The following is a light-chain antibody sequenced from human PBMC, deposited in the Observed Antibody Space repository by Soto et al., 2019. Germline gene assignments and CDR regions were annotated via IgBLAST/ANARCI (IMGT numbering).Light chain of an antibody. CDR1: SSNVGSNY. J-gene: IGLJ2*01. CDR3: ATWDRSLSVYVL. V-gene: IGLV1-51*01. Sequence: QSVLTQPPSVSAAPGQKVTISRSGSSSNVGSNYVSWYQQLPGTAPKLLIYDNNKRPSGIPDRFSGSKSGTSATLDITGLQTGDEADYYCATWDRSLSVYVLFGGGTKLTVL. CDR2: DNN.